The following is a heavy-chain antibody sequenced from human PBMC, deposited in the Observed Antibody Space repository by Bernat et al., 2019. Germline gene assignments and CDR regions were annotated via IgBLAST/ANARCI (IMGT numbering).Heavy chain of an antibody. CDR3: ARDGDYGGNSAAERRFDY. CDR2: ISPGSSYR. V-gene: IGHV3-21*01. Sequence: EVQLVESGGGLVKPGGSLRLSCAASGFTFSSYSMNWVRQAPGKGLEWVSSISPGSSYRHYADSVKGRFTVSRDNAKNSLSLQMNSLRAEDTAVYYCARDGDYGGNSAAERRFDYWGQGTLVTVSS. J-gene: IGHJ4*02. CDR1: GFTFSSYS. D-gene: IGHD4-23*01.